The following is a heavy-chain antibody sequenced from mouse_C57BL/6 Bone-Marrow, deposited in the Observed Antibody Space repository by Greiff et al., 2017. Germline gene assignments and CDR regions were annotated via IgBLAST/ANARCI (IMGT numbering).Heavy chain of an antibody. CDR2: IDPENGDT. D-gene: IGHD1-1*02. CDR1: GFNIKDDY. V-gene: IGHV14-4*01. Sequence: EVMLVESGAELVRPGASVKLSCTASGFNIKDDYMHWVKQRPEQGLEWIGWIDPENGDTEYASKFQGTATITADTSSNTAYLQRSSLTSEDTAVYYCTTYGLSAYWGQGTLVTVSA. CDR3: TTYGLSAY. J-gene: IGHJ3*01.